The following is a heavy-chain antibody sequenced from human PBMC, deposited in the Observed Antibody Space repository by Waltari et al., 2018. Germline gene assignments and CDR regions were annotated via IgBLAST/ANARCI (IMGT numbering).Heavy chain of an antibody. J-gene: IGHJ4*02. CDR3: ARDLGRGLFLDS. D-gene: IGHD2-15*01. CDR2: VQRSGRT. Sequence: WWGWVRQSPDKGLEWIGQVQRSGRTNYNPSFASRAIVSLDTSMNQFSLRILSATAADTAIYYCARDLGRGLFLDSWGQGMLVTVSP. CDR1: W. V-gene: IGHV4-4*02.